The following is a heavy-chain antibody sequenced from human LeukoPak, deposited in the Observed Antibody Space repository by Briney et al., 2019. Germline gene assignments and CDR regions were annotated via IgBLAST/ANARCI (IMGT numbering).Heavy chain of an antibody. J-gene: IGHJ4*02. CDR3: ARGIAVTREFDQ. CDR2: ISENKGNT. D-gene: IGHD6-19*01. Sequence: ASVKVSCKASGYTLTTYGINWVRQAPGQGLEWMGWISENKGNTNHAQRFQGRVTMTTDTSTNTAYMELRSLRSDDTAVYYCARGIAVTREFDQWGQGTLAIVSS. V-gene: IGHV1-18*04. CDR1: GYTLTTYG.